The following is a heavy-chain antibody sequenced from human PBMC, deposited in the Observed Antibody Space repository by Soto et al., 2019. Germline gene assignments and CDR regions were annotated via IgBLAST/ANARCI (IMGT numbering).Heavy chain of an antibody. CDR1: GFTFSSYE. Sequence: GSLRLSCAASGFTFSSYEMNWVRQAPGKGLEWVSYISSSGSTIYYADSVKGRFTISRDNAKNSLYLQMNSLRAEDTAVYYCARPYYDSSGYYARFDYWGQGTLVTVSS. CDR2: ISSSGSTI. D-gene: IGHD3-22*01. V-gene: IGHV3-48*03. CDR3: ARPYYDSSGYYARFDY. J-gene: IGHJ4*02.